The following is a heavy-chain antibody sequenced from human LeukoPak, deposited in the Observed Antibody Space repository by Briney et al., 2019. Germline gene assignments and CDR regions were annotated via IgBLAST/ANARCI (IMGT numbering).Heavy chain of an antibody. J-gene: IGHJ5*02. Sequence: SETLSLTCTVSRASVSSASYWTWIRQPPGKGVEWIAHIYNGVNTNYNPSLKSRVTISVDTSKNQFSLRLNSVTAADTAVYYCARSRAFNSGAFDPWGQGSLVTVSS. CDR2: IYNGVNT. CDR1: RASVSSASY. D-gene: IGHD1-26*01. CDR3: ARSRAFNSGAFDP. V-gene: IGHV4-61*01.